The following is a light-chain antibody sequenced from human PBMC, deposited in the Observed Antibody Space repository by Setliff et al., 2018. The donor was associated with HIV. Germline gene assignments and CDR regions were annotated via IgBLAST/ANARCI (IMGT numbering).Light chain of an antibody. J-gene: IGLJ1*01. V-gene: IGLV1-40*01. CDR2: GNS. CDR3: QSYDGSLSGTKV. CDR1: SSNIGAGYD. Sequence: QSALTQPPSVSGAPGQRVTISCTGSSSNIGAGYDVHWYQQLPGTAPKLLIYGNSNRPSGVPDRFSGSKSGTSASLAITGLQPEDEADYYCQSYDGSLSGTKVFGTGTKVTVL.